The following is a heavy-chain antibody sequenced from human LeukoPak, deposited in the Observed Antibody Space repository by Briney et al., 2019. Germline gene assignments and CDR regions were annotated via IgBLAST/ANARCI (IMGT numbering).Heavy chain of an antibody. CDR2: ISYDGSNK. CDR3: ARDIGVGQWLGFFDY. D-gene: IGHD6-19*01. Sequence: GRSLRLSCAASGFTFSSYAMHWVRQAPGKGLEWVAVISYDGSNKYYADSVKGRFTISRDNSKNTLYLQMNSLRAEDTAVYYCARDIGVGQWLGFFDYRGQGTLVTVSS. J-gene: IGHJ4*02. V-gene: IGHV3-30-3*01. CDR1: GFTFSSYA.